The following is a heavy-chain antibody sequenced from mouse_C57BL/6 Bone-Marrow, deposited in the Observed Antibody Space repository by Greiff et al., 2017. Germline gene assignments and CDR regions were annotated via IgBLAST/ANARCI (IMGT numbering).Heavy chain of an antibody. CDR1: GYTFTSYW. V-gene: IGHV1-64*01. Sequence: QVQLQQPGAELVKPGASVKLSCKASGYTFTSYWMHWVKQRPGQGLEWIGMIHPNSGSTNYNEKFKSKATLTVDNSTSTAYMQLSSLTSEDSAVYYCARGVWLGFAYWGQGTLVTVSA. CDR3: ARGVWLGFAY. D-gene: IGHD2-10*02. CDR2: IHPNSGST. J-gene: IGHJ3*01.